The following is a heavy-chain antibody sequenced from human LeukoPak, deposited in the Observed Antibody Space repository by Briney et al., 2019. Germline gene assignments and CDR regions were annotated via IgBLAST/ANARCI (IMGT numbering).Heavy chain of an antibody. CDR2: IKQDGTEK. V-gene: IGHV3-7*01. D-gene: IGHD1-14*01. CDR1: TFAFSSYW. CDR3: ARGSGKPFDY. J-gene: IGHJ4*02. Sequence: GGSLRPSCAASTFAFSSYWMSWVRQAPGKGLEWVANIKQDGTEKYYVDSVKGRFTISRDNAKNSLYLQMNSLRAEDTAVYCCARGSGKPFDYWGQGTLVTVSS.